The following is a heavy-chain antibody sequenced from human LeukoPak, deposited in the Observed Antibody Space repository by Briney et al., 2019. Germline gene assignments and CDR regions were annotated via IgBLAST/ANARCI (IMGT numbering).Heavy chain of an antibody. J-gene: IGHJ4*02. V-gene: IGHV3-64*01. CDR2: ISSNGGST. D-gene: IGHD3-16*01. Sequence: GGSLRLSCAASGFTFSSYAMHWVRQAPGKGLEYVSAISSNGGSTYYANSVKDRFTISRDNSKKTLYLQMGSLRAEDMAVYYCARENSSRGIWLAYTDYWGQGTLVTVSS. CDR3: ARENSSRGIWLAYTDY. CDR1: GFTFSSYA.